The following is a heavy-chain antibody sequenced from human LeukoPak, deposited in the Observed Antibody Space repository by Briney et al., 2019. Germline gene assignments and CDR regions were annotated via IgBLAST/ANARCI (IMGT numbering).Heavy chain of an antibody. Sequence: ASVKVSCKASGYTFTGYYMHWVRQAPGQGLEWMGWINPNSGGTNYAQKFQGRVTMTRDTSISTAYMELSRLRSDDAAVYYCARGSIVVIPAAVLYDAFDIWGQGTMVTVSS. CDR1: GYTFTGYY. CDR2: INPNSGGT. J-gene: IGHJ3*02. CDR3: ARGSIVVIPAAVLYDAFDI. V-gene: IGHV1-2*02. D-gene: IGHD2-2*02.